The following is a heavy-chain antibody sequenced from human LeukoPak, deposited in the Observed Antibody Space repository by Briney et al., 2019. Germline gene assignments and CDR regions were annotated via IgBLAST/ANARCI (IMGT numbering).Heavy chain of an antibody. Sequence: GSLRLSCAASGFTFSSYWMSWVRQAPGKGLEWVANIKQDGSEKYYVDSVKGRFTISRDNAKNSLYLQMNSLRAEDTAVYYCQYTPLYYYYYGMDVWGQGTTVTVSS. CDR2: IKQDGSEK. J-gene: IGHJ6*02. CDR1: GFTFSSYW. CDR3: QYTPLYYYYYGMDV. V-gene: IGHV3-7*01. D-gene: IGHD2-15*01.